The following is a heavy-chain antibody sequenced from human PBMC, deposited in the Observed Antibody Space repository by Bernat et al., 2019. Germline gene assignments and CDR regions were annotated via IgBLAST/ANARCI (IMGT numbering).Heavy chain of an antibody. J-gene: IGHJ5*02. CDR1: GFTFSSYG. CDR2: IWYDGSNK. CDR3: AREGVTGWFDP. Sequence: QVQLVESGGGVVQPGRSLRLSCAASGFTFSSYGMHWVRQAPGKGLEWVAVIWYDGSNKYYADSVKGRFTISRDNSKNTLYLQMNSLRAEDTAVYYCAREGVTGWFDPWGQGTLVTVSS. V-gene: IGHV3-33*01. D-gene: IGHD2-21*02.